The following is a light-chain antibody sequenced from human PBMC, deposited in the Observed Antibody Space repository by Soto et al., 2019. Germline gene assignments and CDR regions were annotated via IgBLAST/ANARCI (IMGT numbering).Light chain of an antibody. CDR1: QSVNNNY. V-gene: IGKV3-20*01. CDR3: QQYGSSHHT. Sequence: EIVLTQSPGTLSLSPGERATLSCRASQSVNNNYLAWFQEKPGQAPRLLIYGASSRATGIPDRFSGSGSGTDFTLTISRLEPEDFAGYYCQQYGSSHHTFGQGTKLEIK. CDR2: GAS. J-gene: IGKJ2*01.